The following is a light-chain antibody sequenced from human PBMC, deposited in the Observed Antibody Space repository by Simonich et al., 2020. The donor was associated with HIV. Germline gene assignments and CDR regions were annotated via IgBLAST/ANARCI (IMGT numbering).Light chain of an antibody. J-gene: IGLJ3*02. CDR2: DVS. V-gene: IGLV2-14*03. CDR3: SSYTSSSTWV. Sequence: QSALTQPASVSGSPGQSITISCTGTSGAVGGYNYVSWYQQHPGKAPKLMIYDVSNRPSGVSNRFSGSKSGNTASLTNSGLQAEDEADYYCSSYTSSSTWVFGGGTKLTVL. CDR1: SGAVGGYNY.